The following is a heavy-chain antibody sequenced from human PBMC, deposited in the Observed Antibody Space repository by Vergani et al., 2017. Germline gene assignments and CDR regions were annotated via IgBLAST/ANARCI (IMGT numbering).Heavy chain of an antibody. Sequence: EVQLVESGGGLVQPGRSLRLSCAASGFTFSSYSMNWVRQAPGKGLEWVSYISSSSSTIYYADSVKGRFTISRDNSNNTLYLQMNSLRAEDTAVYYCAKDAGGGLDYWGQGTLVTVSS. CDR2: ISSSSSTI. CDR3: AKDAGGGLDY. J-gene: IGHJ4*02. CDR1: GFTFSSYS. D-gene: IGHD3-10*01. V-gene: IGHV3-48*01.